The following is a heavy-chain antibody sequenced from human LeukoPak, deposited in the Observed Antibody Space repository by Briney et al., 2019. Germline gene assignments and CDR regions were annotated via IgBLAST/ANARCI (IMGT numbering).Heavy chain of an antibody. CDR3: AKDVSRRIAAAGFPFDY. Sequence: PGGSLRLSCAASGFTFSSYAMSWVRQAPGEGLEWVSAISVSGGSTYYADSVKGRFTISRDNSKNTLYLQMNSLRAEDTAVYYCAKDVSRRIAAAGFPFDYWGQGTLVTVSS. V-gene: IGHV3-23*01. J-gene: IGHJ4*02. CDR2: ISVSGGST. CDR1: GFTFSSYA. D-gene: IGHD6-13*01.